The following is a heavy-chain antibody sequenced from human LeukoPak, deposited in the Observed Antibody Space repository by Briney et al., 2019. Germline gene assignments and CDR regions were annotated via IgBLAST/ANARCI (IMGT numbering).Heavy chain of an antibody. J-gene: IGHJ4*02. CDR1: GFTLSSYQ. CDR2: IASSGGTI. D-gene: IGHD4/OR15-4a*01. V-gene: IGHV3-48*03. CDR3: ARETRGAFDY. Sequence: GGSLRLSCVASGFTLSSYQMHWVRQAPGKGLEWVSYIASSGGTILYADSVKGRFTISRDDAKNSLYLQMNTLRVEDTAIYYCARETRGAFDYWGQGTLVTVSS.